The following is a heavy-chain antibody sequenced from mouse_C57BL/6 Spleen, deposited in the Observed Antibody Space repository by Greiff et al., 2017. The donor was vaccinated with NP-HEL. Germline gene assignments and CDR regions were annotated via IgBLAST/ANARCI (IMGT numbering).Heavy chain of an antibody. CDR1: GFTFSSYA. CDR3: ARAPLYYGNAMDY. J-gene: IGHJ4*01. CDR2: ISDGGSYT. Sequence: EVQGVESGGGLVKPGGSLKLSCAASGFTFSSYAMSWVRQTPEKRLEWVATISDGGSYTYYPDNVKGRFTISSDNAKNNLYLQMSHLKSEDTAMYYCARAPLYYGNAMDYWGQGTSVTVSS. D-gene: IGHD1-1*01. V-gene: IGHV5-4*01.